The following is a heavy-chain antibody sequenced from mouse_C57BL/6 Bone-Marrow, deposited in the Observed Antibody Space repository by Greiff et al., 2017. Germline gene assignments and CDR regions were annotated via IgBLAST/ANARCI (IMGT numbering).Heavy chain of an antibody. CDR3: ARSEVYVSSYRY. CDR2: ISPRSGNT. J-gene: IGHJ2*01. D-gene: IGHD1-1*01. CDR1: GYTFTSYG. V-gene: IGHV1-81*01. Sequence: VQLQQSGAELARPGASVKLSCKASGYTFTSYGISWVKQRTGPGLAWIGEISPRSGNTYYNEQFKGKATLTADNSSRTAYMELRSLTSEDSAVYFCARSEVYVSSYRYWGQGTTLTVSS.